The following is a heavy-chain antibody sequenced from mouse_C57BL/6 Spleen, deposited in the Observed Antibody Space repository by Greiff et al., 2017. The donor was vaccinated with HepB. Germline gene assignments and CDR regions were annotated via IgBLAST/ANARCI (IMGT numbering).Heavy chain of an antibody. CDR3: ARKGIYYDNWYFDV. D-gene: IGHD2-4*01. J-gene: IGHJ1*03. CDR1: GYTFTSYW. CDR2: IDPSDSYT. V-gene: IGHV1-59*01. Sequence: VQLQQPGAELVRPGTSVKLSCKASGYTFTSYWMHWVKQRPGQGLEWIGVIDPSDSYTNYNQKFKGKATLTVDTSSSTAYMQLSSLTSEDSAVYYCARKGIYYDNWYFDVWGTGTTVTVSS.